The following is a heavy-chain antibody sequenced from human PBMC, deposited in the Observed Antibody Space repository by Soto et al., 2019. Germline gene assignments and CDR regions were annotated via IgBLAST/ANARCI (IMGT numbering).Heavy chain of an antibody. CDR3: ARGHITIFGNLYYYYYYMDV. Sequence: ASVKVSCKASGYTFTSYDINWVRQATGQGLEWIGWMNPNSGNTGYAQKFQGRVTMTRNTSISTAYMELSSLRSEDTAVYYCARGHITIFGNLYYYYYYMDVWGKGTTVTVSS. CDR1: GYTFTSYD. V-gene: IGHV1-8*01. CDR2: MNPNSGNT. D-gene: IGHD3-3*01. J-gene: IGHJ6*03.